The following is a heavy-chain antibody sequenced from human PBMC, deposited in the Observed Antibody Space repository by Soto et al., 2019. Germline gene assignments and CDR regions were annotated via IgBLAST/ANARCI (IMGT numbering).Heavy chain of an antibody. CDR1: GFTFSGSA. Sequence: LRLSCAASGFTFSGSAMHWVRQASGKGLEWVGRIRSKANSYATAYAASVKGRFTISRDDSKNTAYLQMNSLKTEDTAVYYCTLAVAGPNDYWGQGTLVTVSS. V-gene: IGHV3-73*01. J-gene: IGHJ4*02. CDR3: TLAVAGPNDY. CDR2: IRSKANSYAT. D-gene: IGHD6-19*01.